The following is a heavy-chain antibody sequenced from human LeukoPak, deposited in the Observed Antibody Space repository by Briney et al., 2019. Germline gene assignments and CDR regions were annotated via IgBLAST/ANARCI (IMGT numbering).Heavy chain of an antibody. D-gene: IGHD3-3*01. V-gene: IGHV3-7*03. Sequence: GGSLRLSCAASGFTFSSYWMSWVRQAPGKGLEWVANIKQDGSEKYYVDSVKGRFTIPRDNAKNSLYLQMNSLRAEDTAVYYCARDCRGYYDFWSGYQYFDYWGQGTLVTVSS. CDR3: ARDCRGYYDFWSGYQYFDY. J-gene: IGHJ4*02. CDR1: GFTFSSYW. CDR2: IKQDGSEK.